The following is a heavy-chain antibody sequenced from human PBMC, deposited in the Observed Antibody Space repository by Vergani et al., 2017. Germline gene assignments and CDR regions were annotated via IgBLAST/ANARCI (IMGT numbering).Heavy chain of an antibody. Sequence: QVQLQESGPGLVKPSGTLSLTCAVSGGSISSSNWWSWVRQPPGKGLEWIGEIYHSGSTNYNPSLKSRVTISVDKSKNQISLKLSAVTAADTAVYYCARKEASSGYLWTWPFDIWGQGTMVTVSS. CDR3: ARKEASSGYLWTWPFDI. CDR2: IYHSGST. CDR1: GGSISSSNW. D-gene: IGHD3-22*01. J-gene: IGHJ3*02. V-gene: IGHV4-4*02.